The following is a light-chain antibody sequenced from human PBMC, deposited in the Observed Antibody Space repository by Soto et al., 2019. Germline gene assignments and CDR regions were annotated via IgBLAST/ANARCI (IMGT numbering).Light chain of an antibody. CDR3: QQYGSSPRWT. CDR2: GAS. V-gene: IGKV3-20*01. J-gene: IGKJ2*02. Sequence: NELTQSPGTLSLSPGERATLSCRASRSVTSNFVAWYQQKPGQAPRLLVYGASTRAIDIPERFSGSGSRTDFSINNNILEPEDFAVYFCQQYGSSPRWTFGQGNKVEIK. CDR1: RSVTSNF.